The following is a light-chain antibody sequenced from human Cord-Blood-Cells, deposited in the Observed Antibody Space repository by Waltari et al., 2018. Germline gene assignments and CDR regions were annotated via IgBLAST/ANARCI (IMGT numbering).Light chain of an antibody. CDR3: SSYTSSSTYV. Sequence: QSALTHPPSVSGSPAQSVTISCTGTSSDVGSYNLVSWYQQPPGTAPKLMIYEVSNRPAGVPDRFSGSKSGNTASLTISGLQAEDEADYYCSSYTSSSTYVFGTGTKVTVL. CDR1: SSDVGSYNL. CDR2: EVS. J-gene: IGLJ1*01. V-gene: IGLV2-18*02.